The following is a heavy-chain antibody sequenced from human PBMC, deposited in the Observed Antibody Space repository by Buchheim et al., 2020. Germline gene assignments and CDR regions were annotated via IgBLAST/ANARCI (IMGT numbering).Heavy chain of an antibody. CDR3: ASLIVVVPAAMPGYFDY. D-gene: IGHD2-2*01. CDR1: GFTFSSYW. J-gene: IGHJ4*02. V-gene: IGHV3-7*01. CDR2: IKQDGSEK. Sequence: EVQLVESGGGLVQPGGSLRLSCAASGFTFSSYWMSWVRQAPGKGLEWVANIKQDGSEKYYVDSVKGRFTISRDKAKNSLYLQMNSLRAEDTAVYYCASLIVVVPAAMPGYFDYWGQGTL.